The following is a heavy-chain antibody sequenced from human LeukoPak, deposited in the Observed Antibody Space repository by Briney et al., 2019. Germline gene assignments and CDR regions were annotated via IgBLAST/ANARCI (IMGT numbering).Heavy chain of an antibody. J-gene: IGHJ4*02. CDR3: ARVEVIGSTRYFDY. D-gene: IGHD3-16*02. CDR1: GGSIGSGGNY. Sequence: PSQTLSLTCTVSGGSIGSGGNYWSWLRQLPGKGLEWIGYIYYVGSTNYNPSLKSRLSMSVDTSKNQFSLSLTSVTAADTAVYYCARVEVIGSTRYFDYWGQGAMVSVSS. CDR2: IYYVGST. V-gene: IGHV4-31*03.